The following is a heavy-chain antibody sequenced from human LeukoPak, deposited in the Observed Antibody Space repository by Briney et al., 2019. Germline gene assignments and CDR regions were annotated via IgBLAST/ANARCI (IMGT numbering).Heavy chain of an antibody. D-gene: IGHD2-15*01. CDR1: GYLLCKANY. V-gene: IGHV4-38-2*01. CDR2: IHHSGII. Sequence: SETLSLTCAVSGYLLCKANYWGWVGLPPGKGLEWIGSIHHSGIIHYNPSLKSPLTISVDTVKNEFSMNLDSVTAADTAVYYCTNFPRYCSGASCPGMDVWGKGTTVIVSS. CDR3: TNFPRYCSGASCPGMDV. J-gene: IGHJ6*04.